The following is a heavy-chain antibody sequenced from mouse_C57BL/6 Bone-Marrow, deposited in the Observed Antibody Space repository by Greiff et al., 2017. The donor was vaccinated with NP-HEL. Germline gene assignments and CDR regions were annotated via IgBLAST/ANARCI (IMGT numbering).Heavy chain of an antibody. D-gene: IGHD1-1*01. J-gene: IGHJ2*01. CDR3: ARPHYYDSLDY. CDR2: IYPGSGNT. V-gene: IGHV1-66*01. CDR1: GYSFTSYY. Sequence: VQLQQSGPELVKPGASVKISCKASGYSFTSYYIHWVQQRPGQGLEWIGWIYPGSGNTKYNEKFKGKATLTADTSSSTAYMQLSSQTSEDSAVYYGARPHYYDSLDYWGQGTTLTVSS.